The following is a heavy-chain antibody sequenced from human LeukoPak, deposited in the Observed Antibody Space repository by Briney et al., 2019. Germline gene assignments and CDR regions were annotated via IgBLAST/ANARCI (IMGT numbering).Heavy chain of an antibody. CDR3: GKTTAGYSSGQKPAWPVDY. CDR2: IFGSGGSP. V-gene: IGHV3-23*01. CDR1: GFTFGSFA. D-gene: IGHD5-18*01. J-gene: IGHJ4*02. Sequence: GGSLRLSCEASGFTFGSFAMYWVRQAPGKGLEWIAGIFGSGGSPHYADSVKGRFTISRDNSKNTVYLQINSLRTEDTAVYYCGKTTAGYSSGQKPAWPVDYWGQGTLVTVSS.